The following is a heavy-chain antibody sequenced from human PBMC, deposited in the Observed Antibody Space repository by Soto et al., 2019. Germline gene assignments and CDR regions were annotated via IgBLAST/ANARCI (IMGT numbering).Heavy chain of an antibody. CDR1: GFTFSTYA. V-gene: IGHV3-23*05. CDR3: AKGGYNYGFLFDC. D-gene: IGHD5-18*01. Sequence: SLRLSCAASGFTFSTYAMSWVRQAPGKGLEWVSTIDNSGGITYYADSVMGRFTISRDNSKNTLYLQMNSLRAEDTAVYYCAKGGYNYGFLFDCWGQGTLVTVSS. CDR2: IDNSGGIT. J-gene: IGHJ4*02.